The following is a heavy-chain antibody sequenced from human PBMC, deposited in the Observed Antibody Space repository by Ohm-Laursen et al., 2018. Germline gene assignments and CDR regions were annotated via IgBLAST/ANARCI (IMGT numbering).Heavy chain of an antibody. D-gene: IGHD2-15*01. J-gene: IGHJ4*02. CDR2: ISPSGDKT. V-gene: IGHV3-23*01. CDR3: ARAASVVTPYYFDY. CDR1: GFTVSDAW. Sequence: SLRLSCAASGFTVSDAWMSWVRQAPGKGLERVSCISPSGDKTYYSDSVKGRFTISRDNSNNTLFLQLNRLRAEDTAMYYCARAASVVTPYYFDYWGQGTLVTVAS.